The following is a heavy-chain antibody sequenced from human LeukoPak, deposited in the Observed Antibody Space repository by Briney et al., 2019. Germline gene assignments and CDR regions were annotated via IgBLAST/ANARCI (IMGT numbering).Heavy chain of an antibody. D-gene: IGHD5-12*01. Sequence: GGSLRLSCAASGFTFSDHYLDWVRQAPGKGLEWVGRSRSKTNRYTTQYAASVKGRFTISRDDSKNSLYLQMNSLRAEDTAVYYCAKDSSKIRTFIVATKGYFDYWGQGILVTVSS. CDR1: GFTFSDHY. V-gene: IGHV3-72*01. CDR2: SRSKTNRYTT. CDR3: AKDSSKIRTFIVATKGYFDY. J-gene: IGHJ4*02.